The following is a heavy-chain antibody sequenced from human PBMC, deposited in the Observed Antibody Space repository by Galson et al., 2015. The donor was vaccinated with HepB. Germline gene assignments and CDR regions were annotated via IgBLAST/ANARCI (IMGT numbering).Heavy chain of an antibody. D-gene: IGHD5-12*01. Sequence: SVKVSCKASGYTFTSYGISWVRQAPGQGLEWMGWISAYNGNTNYAQKLQGRVTMTTDTSTSTAYMELRSLRSDDTAVYYCARDLLAPGGYYYYGMDVWGQGTTVTVSS. CDR2: ISAYNGNT. CDR1: GYTFTSYG. CDR3: ARDLLAPGGYYYYGMDV. V-gene: IGHV1-18*04. J-gene: IGHJ6*02.